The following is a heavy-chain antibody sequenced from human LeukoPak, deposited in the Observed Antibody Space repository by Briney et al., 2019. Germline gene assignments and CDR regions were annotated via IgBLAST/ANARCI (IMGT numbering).Heavy chain of an antibody. Sequence: GRSLRLSCAASGFTFSSYAMHWVRQAPGKGLEWVAVISYDGSNKYYADSVKGRFTISRDNSKNTLYLQMNSLRAEDTAVYYCAKEGIPYSSSWEPYYFDYWGQGTLVTVSS. CDR1: GFTFSSYA. V-gene: IGHV3-30*04. J-gene: IGHJ4*02. CDR2: ISYDGSNK. CDR3: AKEGIPYSSSWEPYYFDY. D-gene: IGHD6-13*01.